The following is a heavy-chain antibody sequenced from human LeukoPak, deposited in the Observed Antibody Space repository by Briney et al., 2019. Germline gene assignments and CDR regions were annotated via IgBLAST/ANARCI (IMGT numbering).Heavy chain of an antibody. CDR3: TRDHCRGDNCPSFDY. J-gene: IGHJ4*02. V-gene: IGHV1-18*04. Sequence: ASVKVSCKPSGYTFTSFGISWVRQAPGQGLEWMGWIGAYNGDTNYAQKFQGRVTMTTDTSTSTAYMDLRSLRSDDTAVYYCTRDHCRGDNCPSFDYWGEGTLVTVSS. CDR1: GYTFTSFG. D-gene: IGHD2-15*01. CDR2: IGAYNGDT.